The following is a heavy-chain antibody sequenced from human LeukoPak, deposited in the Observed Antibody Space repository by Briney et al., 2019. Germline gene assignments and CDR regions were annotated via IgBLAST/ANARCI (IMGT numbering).Heavy chain of an antibody. D-gene: IGHD3-22*01. J-gene: IGHJ4*02. Sequence: ASVKVSCKASGYTFIDYYMHWVRQAPGQGLEWMGWINPNGGATNYAQNFQGRVTMTRDTSINTAYMELSRLRSDDTAVYYCARVAYFYDSSGYYYSDYWGQGTLVTVSS. CDR3: ARVAYFYDSSGYYYSDY. CDR1: GYTFIDYY. V-gene: IGHV1-2*02. CDR2: INPNGGAT.